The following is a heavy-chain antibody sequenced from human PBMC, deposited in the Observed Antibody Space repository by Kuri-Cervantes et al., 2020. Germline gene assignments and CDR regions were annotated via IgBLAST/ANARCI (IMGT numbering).Heavy chain of an antibody. D-gene: IGHD3-9*01. CDR2: INPSGGGT. Sequence: ASVKVSCKASGYTFTSYYMHWVRQAPGQGLEWMGIINPSGGGTNYAQKFQGRVTMTRDTSISTAYMELSRLRSDDTAVYYCASGGSGYFDWLPPDYWGQGTLVTVSS. V-gene: IGHV1-2*02. CDR1: GYTFTSYY. J-gene: IGHJ4*02. CDR3: ASGGSGYFDWLPPDY.